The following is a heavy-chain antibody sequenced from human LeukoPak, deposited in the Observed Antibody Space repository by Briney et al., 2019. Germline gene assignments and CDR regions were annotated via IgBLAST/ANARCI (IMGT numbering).Heavy chain of an antibody. CDR2: IYHSGST. Sequence: SETLSLTCTVSGYSISSGYYWGWIRQPPGKGLEWIGSIYHSGSTYYNPSLKSRVTISVDTSKNQFSLKPSSVTAADRAVYYCARDRGLGAFDYWGQGTLVTVSS. CDR3: ARDRGLGAFDY. V-gene: IGHV4-38-2*02. D-gene: IGHD3-10*01. J-gene: IGHJ4*02. CDR1: GYSISSGYY.